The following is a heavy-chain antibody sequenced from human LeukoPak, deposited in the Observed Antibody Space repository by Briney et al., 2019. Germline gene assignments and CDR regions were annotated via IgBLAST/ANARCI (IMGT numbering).Heavy chain of an antibody. Sequence: SETLSLTCAVSGGSISSGNWWSWVRQPPGKGLEWIGEVLHSGSTNYNPSLESRVTMSVDKSKNQFSLKLSSVTAADTAVYYCATYYDSSGYRFDYWGQGTLVTVSS. D-gene: IGHD3-22*01. CDR1: GGSISSGNW. J-gene: IGHJ4*02. CDR3: ATYYDSSGYRFDY. V-gene: IGHV4-4*02. CDR2: VLHSGST.